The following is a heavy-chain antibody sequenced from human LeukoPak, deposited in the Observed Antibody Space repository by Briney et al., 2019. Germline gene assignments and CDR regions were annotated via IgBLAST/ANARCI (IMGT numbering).Heavy chain of an antibody. Sequence: KASETLSLTCAVYGGSFSGYYWSWIRQPPGKGLEWIGEINHSGSTNYNPSLKSRVTISVDTSKNQFSLKLSFVTGADTAVYYCARGRGDLIVGTTTTYFDYWGQGTLVTVSS. CDR1: GGSFSGYY. CDR3: ARGRGDLIVGTTTTYFDY. V-gene: IGHV4-34*01. J-gene: IGHJ4*02. CDR2: INHSGST. D-gene: IGHD1-26*01.